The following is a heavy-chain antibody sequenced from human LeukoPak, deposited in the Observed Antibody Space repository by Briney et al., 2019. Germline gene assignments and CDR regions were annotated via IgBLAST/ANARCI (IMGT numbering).Heavy chain of an antibody. CDR1: GFTFSNAW. CDR2: IRSKTEGETT. J-gene: IGHJ3*02. D-gene: IGHD3-10*01. V-gene: IGHV3-15*01. Sequence: GGSLRLSCAASGFTFSNAWMSWVRQAPGKGLEWVGRIRSKTEGETTDYAAPVKGRFTISRDDPKNTLYLQMNSLKTEDTALYYCTTGRGAFDIWGQGTMVTVSS. CDR3: TTGRGAFDI.